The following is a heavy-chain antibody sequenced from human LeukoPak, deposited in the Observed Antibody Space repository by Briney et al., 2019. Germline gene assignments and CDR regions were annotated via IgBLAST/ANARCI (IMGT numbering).Heavy chain of an antibody. CDR1: GFTFSDYY. V-gene: IGHV3-11*01. CDR2: ISSSGSTI. D-gene: IGHD2-15*01. CDR3: AREIVVVVAAIYYYYGMDV. Sequence: GGSLRLSCAASGFTFSDYYMSWIRQAPGKGLEWVSYISSSGSTIYYADSVKGRFTISRDNAKNSLYLQMNSLRAEGTAVYYCAREIVVVVAAIYYYYGMDVWGQGTTVTVSS. J-gene: IGHJ6*02.